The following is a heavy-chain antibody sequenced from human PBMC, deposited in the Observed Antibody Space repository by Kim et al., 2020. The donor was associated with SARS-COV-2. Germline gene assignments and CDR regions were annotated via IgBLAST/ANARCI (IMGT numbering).Heavy chain of an antibody. CDR2: T. V-gene: IGHV5-51*01. CDR3: ARRGYGDLLDY. Sequence: TRYSPSFQGQVPISADKSISTAYLQWSSLKASDTAMYYCARRGYGDLLDYWGQGTLVTVSS. J-gene: IGHJ4*02. D-gene: IGHD4-17*01.